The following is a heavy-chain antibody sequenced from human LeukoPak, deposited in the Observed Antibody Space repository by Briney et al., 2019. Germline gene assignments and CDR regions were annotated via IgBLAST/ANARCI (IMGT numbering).Heavy chain of an antibody. D-gene: IGHD3-3*01. V-gene: IGHV3-23*01. Sequence: PGGSLRLSCAAYGFTFSSYAMSWVRQAQGKGLGWVSVISGSGGSTYYADSVKGRFTISRDNSKNTLYLQMNSLRAEDTAVYYCAKLNDFWSGYSDYWGQGTLVTVSS. CDR1: GFTFSSYA. CDR3: AKLNDFWSGYSDY. J-gene: IGHJ4*02. CDR2: ISGSGGST.